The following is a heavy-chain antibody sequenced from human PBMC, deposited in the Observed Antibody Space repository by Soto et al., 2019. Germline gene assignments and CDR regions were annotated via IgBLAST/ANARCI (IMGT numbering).Heavy chain of an antibody. Sequence: EVQLVESGGGLVQPGGSLRLSCAASGFNFGSGWMQWVGQAPGTGLVWVSRIDSDGSRPTYADSVKGRFNISRDNAKNTLYLQMSSLTAEDTALYYCSRDPLNYYDSDWGQGTLVTVSS. CDR1: GFNFGSGW. J-gene: IGHJ4*02. CDR2: IDSDGSRP. V-gene: IGHV3-74*01. D-gene: IGHD3-22*01. CDR3: SRDPLNYYDSD.